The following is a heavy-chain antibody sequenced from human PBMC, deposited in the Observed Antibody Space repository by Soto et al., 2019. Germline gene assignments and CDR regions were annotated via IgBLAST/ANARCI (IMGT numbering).Heavy chain of an antibody. Sequence: QITLKESGPTLVKPTQTLTLTCTFSGFSLTTSGVGVGWIRQPPGKALEWLALIFGNDDERYSPSLKSRLTITKDTSKNQVVLTMTNMDPVDTATYYCVHTGYSYDPFGYWGRGNLVTVSS. V-gene: IGHV2-5*01. CDR2: IFGNDDE. J-gene: IGHJ4*02. CDR1: GFSLTTSGVG. D-gene: IGHD5-18*01. CDR3: VHTGYSYDPFGY.